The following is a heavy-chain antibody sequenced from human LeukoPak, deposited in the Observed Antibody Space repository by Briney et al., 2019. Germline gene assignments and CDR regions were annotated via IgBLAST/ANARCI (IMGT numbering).Heavy chain of an antibody. D-gene: IGHD6-6*01. Sequence: YIYHSRSTYYNPSLKSRVTISVDRSKNQFSLKLSSVTAADTAVYYCARTYSSSSGWFDPWGQGTLVTVSS. J-gene: IGHJ5*02. CDR3: ARTYSSSSGWFDP. V-gene: IGHV4-30-2*01. CDR2: IYHSRST.